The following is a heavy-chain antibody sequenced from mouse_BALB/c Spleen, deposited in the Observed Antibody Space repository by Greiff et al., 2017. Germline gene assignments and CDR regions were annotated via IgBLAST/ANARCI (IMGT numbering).Heavy chain of an antibody. CDR1: GFTFSSFG. V-gene: IGHV5-17*02. CDR3: ARRVPRIYYDYDGSMDY. Sequence: EVMLVESGGGLVQPGGSRKLSCAASGFTFSSFGMHWVRQAPEKGLEWVAYISSGSSTIYYADTVKGRFTISRDNPKNTLFLQMTSLRSEDTAMYYCARRVPRIYYDYDGSMDYWGQGTSVTVSS. D-gene: IGHD2-4*01. J-gene: IGHJ4*01. CDR2: ISSGSSTI.